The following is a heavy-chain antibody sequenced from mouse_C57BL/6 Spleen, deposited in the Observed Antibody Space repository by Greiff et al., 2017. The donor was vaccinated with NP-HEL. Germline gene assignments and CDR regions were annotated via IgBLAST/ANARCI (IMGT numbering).Heavy chain of an antibody. CDR2: ISSGGSYT. CDR1: GFTFSSYG. J-gene: IGHJ3*01. D-gene: IGHD3-2*02. Sequence: EVQLQQSGGDLVKPGGSLKLSCAASGFTFSSYGMSWVRQTPDKRLEWVATISSGGSYTYYPDSVKGRFTISRDNAKNTLYLQMSSLKSEDTAMYYCARHERNGAAQATPFAYWGQGTLVTVSA. CDR3: ARHERNGAAQATPFAY. V-gene: IGHV5-6*01.